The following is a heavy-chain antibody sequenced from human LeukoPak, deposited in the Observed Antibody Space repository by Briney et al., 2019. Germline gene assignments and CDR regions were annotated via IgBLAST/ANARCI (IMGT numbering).Heavy chain of an antibody. D-gene: IGHD3-10*01. J-gene: IGHJ4*02. V-gene: IGHV3-30-3*01. CDR2: ISYDGSSK. CDR3: ARDRVVRGVIAPLDY. CDR1: GFTFSSYA. Sequence: PGRSLRLSCAASGFTFSSYAMRWVRQAPGKGLEWVAVISYDGSSKYYADSVKGRFTISRDNSKNTLYLQMNSLRAEDTAVYYCARDRVVRGVIAPLDYWGQGTLVTVSS.